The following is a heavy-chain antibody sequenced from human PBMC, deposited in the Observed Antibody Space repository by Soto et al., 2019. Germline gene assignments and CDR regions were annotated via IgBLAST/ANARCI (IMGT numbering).Heavy chain of an antibody. Sequence: EVQLLESGGGVVQPGGSLRLSCEASGFNFKKFAMGWVRQAPGEGLEWVSGISCCGGSTFYADSVKGRFSLGRDDSKNTLSLQLNSLRVEDTAHYYCAKADGEQWLIPHLDNWGQGTQVTVS. V-gene: IGHV3-23*01. CDR2: ISCCGGST. J-gene: IGHJ1*01. D-gene: IGHD6-19*01. CDR1: GFNFKKFA. CDR3: AKADGEQWLIPHLDN.